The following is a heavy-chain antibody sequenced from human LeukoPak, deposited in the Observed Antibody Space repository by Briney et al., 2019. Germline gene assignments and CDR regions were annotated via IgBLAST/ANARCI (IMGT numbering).Heavy chain of an antibody. CDR3: ASDHYDSSGPADY. V-gene: IGHV1-2*02. CDR2: INPNSGGT. D-gene: IGHD3-22*01. Sequence: ASVKVSCKASGYTFTGYYMHWVRQAPGQGLEWVGWINPNSGGTNYAQKFQGRVTMTRDTSISTAYMELSRLRSDDTAVYYSASDHYDSSGPADYWGQGTLVTVSS. CDR1: GYTFTGYY. J-gene: IGHJ4*02.